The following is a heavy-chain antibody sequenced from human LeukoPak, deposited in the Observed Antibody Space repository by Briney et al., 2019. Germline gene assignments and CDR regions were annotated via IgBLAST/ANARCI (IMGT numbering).Heavy chain of an antibody. V-gene: IGHV3-15*01. D-gene: IGHD3-10*01. CDR1: GFTFSNAW. CDR3: AKDNGVWFGELLNAFDI. Sequence: GGSLRLSCAASGFTFSNAWMSWVRQAPGKGLEWVGRIKSKTDGGTTDYAAPVKGRFTISRDDSKNTLYLQMNSLRAEDTAVYYCAKDNGVWFGELLNAFDIWGQGTMVTVSS. CDR2: IKSKTDGGTT. J-gene: IGHJ3*02.